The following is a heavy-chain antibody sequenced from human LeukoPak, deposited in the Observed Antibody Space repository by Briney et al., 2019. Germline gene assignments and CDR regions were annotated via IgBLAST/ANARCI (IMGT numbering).Heavy chain of an antibody. V-gene: IGHV1-18*01. J-gene: IGHJ4*02. CDR3: ARDDQLVRY. Sequence: ASVKVSCKASGYTFTSYGISWVRQAPGQGLEWMGWISGYNGNTNYAQNLQGRVTMTTDTSTSTAYMELRSLKSDDTAVYFCARDDQLVRYWGQGTLVTVSS. CDR1: GYTFTSYG. D-gene: IGHD6-13*01. CDR2: ISGYNGNT.